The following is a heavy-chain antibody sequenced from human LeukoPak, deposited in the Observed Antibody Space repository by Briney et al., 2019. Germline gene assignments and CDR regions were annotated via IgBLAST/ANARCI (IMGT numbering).Heavy chain of an antibody. CDR3: ARDSGSKPGDWFDP. V-gene: IGHV1-18*04. CDR1: GYTFTGYY. CDR2: INTYKGNT. Sequence: ASVKVSCKASGYTFTGYYMHWVRQAPGQGLEWMGWINTYKGNTNFAQKMQGRVTMTTDTSTNTVYMELRSLRSDDTAVYYCARDSGSKPGDWFDPWGQGTLVTVSS. J-gene: IGHJ5*02. D-gene: IGHD1-26*01.